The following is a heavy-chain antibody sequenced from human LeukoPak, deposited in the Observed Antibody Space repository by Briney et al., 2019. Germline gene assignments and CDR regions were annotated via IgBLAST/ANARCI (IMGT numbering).Heavy chain of an antibody. CDR2: LYSGGST. CDR1: GFTFSSYW. CDR3: ARSVSRYFDWLH. J-gene: IGHJ4*02. V-gene: IGHV3-66*01. Sequence: GGSLRLSCAASGFTFSSYWMSWVRQAPGKGLEWVSILYSGGSTYYADSVKGRFTISRDNSKNTLYLQLNSLRAEDTAVYYCARSVSRYFDWLHWGQGTLVTVSS. D-gene: IGHD3-9*01.